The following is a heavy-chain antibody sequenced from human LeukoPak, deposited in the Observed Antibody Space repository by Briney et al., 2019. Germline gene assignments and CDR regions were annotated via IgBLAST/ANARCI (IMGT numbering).Heavy chain of an antibody. CDR3: ARDWAAVAGTDY. D-gene: IGHD6-19*01. V-gene: IGHV1-2*02. Sequence: ASVKVSCKASGYTFTGYYIHWVRQAPGQGLEWMGWINPNSGGTNYAQKFQGRVTMTRDTSISTAYRELSRLRSDDTAVYYCARDWAAVAGTDYWGQGTLVTVSS. CDR1: GYTFTGYY. J-gene: IGHJ4*02. CDR2: INPNSGGT.